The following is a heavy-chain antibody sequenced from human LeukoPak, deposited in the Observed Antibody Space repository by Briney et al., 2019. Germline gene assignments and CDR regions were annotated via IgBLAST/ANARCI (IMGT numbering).Heavy chain of an antibody. Sequence: PGGSLRLSCGASGFTVSSDFMTWVRQAPGKGLEWVSVIYSGGGTDYADSVKGRFTISKDNSRNTLYLQMNSLRAEDTAVYYCARGLHYYEPWGQGTLVTVSS. J-gene: IGHJ5*02. CDR1: GFTVSSDF. D-gene: IGHD3-22*01. V-gene: IGHV3-66*01. CDR3: ARGLHYYEP. CDR2: IYSGGGT.